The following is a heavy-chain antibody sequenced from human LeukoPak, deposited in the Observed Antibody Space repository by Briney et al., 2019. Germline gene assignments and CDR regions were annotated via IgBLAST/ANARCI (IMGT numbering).Heavy chain of an antibody. CDR3: ARAPITSPFYFDY. CDR1: GFAFDEHG. V-gene: IGHV3-20*04. D-gene: IGHD2-2*01. CDR2: INWSGGST. J-gene: IGHJ4*02. Sequence: GGSLRLSCTASGFAFDEHGMSWVRQVPGKGLEWVSGINWSGGSTGYADPLKGRFTISRDNAKNSLYLQMDSLRAEDTALYYCARAPITSPFYFDYWGQGTLVTVSS.